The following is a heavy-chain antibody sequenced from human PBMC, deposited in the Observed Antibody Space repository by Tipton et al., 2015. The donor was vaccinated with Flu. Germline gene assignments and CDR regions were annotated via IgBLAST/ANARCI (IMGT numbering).Heavy chain of an antibody. CDR1: GFTVSTSY. CDR2: VYDDGRT. V-gene: IGHV3-53*01. D-gene: IGHD1-14*01. J-gene: IGHJ4*02. Sequence: VQLVQSRGGLIRPGGSLRLSCAVSGFTVSTSYMSWVRQPPGKGLEWVSIVYDDGRTYYADSVEGRFAISRDNSKNILYLQMNSLRADDTAVYFCARDEGGTYPDWGQGTLVTVSS. CDR3: ARDEGGTYPD.